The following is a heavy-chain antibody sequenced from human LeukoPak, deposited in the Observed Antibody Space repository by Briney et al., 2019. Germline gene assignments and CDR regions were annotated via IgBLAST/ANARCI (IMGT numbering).Heavy chain of an antibody. Sequence: GGSVRLSCAASGFTFSSYAMSWVRQAPGQGLEWVANIKQDGSERYYVDSVKGRFTISRDNAKSSMYLQMNSLRAEDTAVYYCAKAELSGYFPYYYYYMDVWGKGTTVTVSS. V-gene: IGHV3-7*01. CDR3: AKAELSGYFPYYYYYMDV. CDR1: GFTFSSYA. J-gene: IGHJ6*03. D-gene: IGHD3-3*01. CDR2: IKQDGSER.